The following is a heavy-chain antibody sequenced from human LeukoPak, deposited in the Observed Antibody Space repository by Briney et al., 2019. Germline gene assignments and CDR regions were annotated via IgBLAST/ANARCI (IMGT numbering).Heavy chain of an antibody. CDR1: GFTFSSYA. V-gene: IGHV3-23*01. D-gene: IGHD6-19*01. CDR2: ISGSGGST. Sequence: PGGSLRLSCAASGFTFSSYAMSWVRQAPGKGLEWVSAISGSGGSTYYADSVKGRFTISRDNSKNTLYLQMNSLRAEDTAVYYCANDLLSGSGWSLWGQGTLVTVSS. CDR3: ANDLLSGSGWSL. J-gene: IGHJ4*02.